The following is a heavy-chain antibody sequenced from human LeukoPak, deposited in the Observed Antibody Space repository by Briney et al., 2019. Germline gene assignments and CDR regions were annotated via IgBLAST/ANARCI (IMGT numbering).Heavy chain of an antibody. CDR3: AKQNKNPGYSSGWYYYYYYYMDV. CDR2: IWYDGSNK. CDR1: GFTFSSYG. Sequence: PGGSLRLSCAASGFTFSSYGMHWVRQAPGKGLEWVAVIWYDGSNKYYADSVKGRFTISRDNSKNTLYLQMSSLRAEDTAVYYCAKQNKNPGYSSGWYYYYYYYMDVWGKGTTVTVSS. J-gene: IGHJ6*03. D-gene: IGHD6-19*01. V-gene: IGHV3-33*06.